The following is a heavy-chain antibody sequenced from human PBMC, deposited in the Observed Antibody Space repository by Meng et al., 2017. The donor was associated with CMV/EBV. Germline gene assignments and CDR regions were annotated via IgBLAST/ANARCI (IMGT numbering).Heavy chain of an antibody. V-gene: IGHV1-69*12. D-gene: IGHD1-26*01. Sequence: QGQIGQLSADVKKPGSSVNVSCKTSGGTFSTVAISWVRQAPGEGLEWMGGIIPVFETANYAERFQDRVTITADDSTTTAYMELSSLRADDTALYFCARGGDSWYSDYWGQGTLVTVSS. CDR2: IIPVFETA. J-gene: IGHJ4*02. CDR1: GGTFSTVA. CDR3: ARGGDSWYSDY.